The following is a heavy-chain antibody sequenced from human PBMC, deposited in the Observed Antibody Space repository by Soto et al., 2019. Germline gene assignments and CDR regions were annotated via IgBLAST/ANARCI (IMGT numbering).Heavy chain of an antibody. CDR1: GYTFTRSG. CDR2: ISGYNGDT. J-gene: IGHJ6*02. Sequence: QGQLVQSGAEVKKPGASVKVSCKASGYTFTRSGISWVRQAPGQGLEWMGWISGYNGDTNYAQKFQGRVTMTTDTSTTTANMELRSLTSDDTAVYYCAKNGQPPYYYYGMDVWGQGTTVTVSS. CDR3: AKNGQPPYYYYGMDV. D-gene: IGHD2-8*01. V-gene: IGHV1-18*01.